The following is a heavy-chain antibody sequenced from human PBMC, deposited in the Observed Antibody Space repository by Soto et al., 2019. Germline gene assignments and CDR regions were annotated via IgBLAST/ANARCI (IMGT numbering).Heavy chain of an antibody. CDR2: INPNRGGT. V-gene: IGHV1-2*04. CDR3: ARQRASQQELELQDFDI. J-gene: IGHJ3*02. Sequence: ASVKVSCKASGDTFTSYYMHWVRQAPGQGLEWMGWINPNRGGTNYAQKFQGWVTMTRDTSISTAYMELSRLRSDDTAVYYCARQRASQQELELQDFDIWGQGTMVTVSS. CDR1: GDTFTSYY. D-gene: IGHD1-7*01.